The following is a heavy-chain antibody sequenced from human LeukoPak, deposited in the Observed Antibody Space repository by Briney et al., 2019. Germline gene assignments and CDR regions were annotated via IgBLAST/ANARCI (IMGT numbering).Heavy chain of an antibody. V-gene: IGHV1-2*02. CDR1: GYTFTSYY. Sequence: ASVKVSCKTSGYTFTSYYLNWVRQAPGQGLEWMGRINPNSGGTDSGQNFQGRVTMTRDTSISTAYMELSSLTFDDTAVYYCARGKNWFDPWGQGTLVTVSS. J-gene: IGHJ5*02. CDR3: ARGKNWFDP. CDR2: INPNSGGT.